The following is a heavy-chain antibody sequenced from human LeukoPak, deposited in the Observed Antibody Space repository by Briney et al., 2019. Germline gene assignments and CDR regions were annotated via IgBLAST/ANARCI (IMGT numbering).Heavy chain of an antibody. CDR1: GGSFSGYN. CDR3: ARAEIKLYNQRRYYFDY. J-gene: IGHJ4*02. CDR2: INHSGSP. D-gene: IGHD3-16*02. Sequence: SETLSLTCAVYGGSFSGYNWSWIRQPPGKGLEWIGEINHSGSPNYNPSLKSRVTISVDTSKNQFSLKLSSVTAADTAVYYCARAEIKLYNQRRYYFDYWGQGTLVTVSS. V-gene: IGHV4-34*01.